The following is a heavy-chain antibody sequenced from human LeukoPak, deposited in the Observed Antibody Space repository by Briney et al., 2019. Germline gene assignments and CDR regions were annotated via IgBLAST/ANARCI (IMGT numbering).Heavy chain of an antibody. CDR2: INLDGSER. CDR3: GRVIAGAIDY. D-gene: IGHD6-13*01. J-gene: IGHJ4*02. V-gene: IGHV3-7*01. CDR1: GFTFSGHS. Sequence: GGSLRLSCAASGFTFSGHSMTWLRQAPGKGLEWVANINLDGSERFYVDFVKGRFTISRDNADNSMYLQMNSLRAEDTAVYYCGRVIAGAIDYWGQGTLVTVSS.